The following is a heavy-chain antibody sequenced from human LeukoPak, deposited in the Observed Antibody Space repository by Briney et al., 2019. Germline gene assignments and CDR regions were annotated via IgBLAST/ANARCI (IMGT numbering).Heavy chain of an antibody. Sequence: PSETLSLTCTVPGGSISSYYWSWIRQPAGKGLEYIGRIYTSGSTNYNPSLKSRVTISVDTSKNQFSLKLSSVTAADTAVYYCARDSYCSGGSCYAYDSWGQGTLVTVSS. CDR2: IYTSGST. J-gene: IGHJ5*01. D-gene: IGHD2-15*01. CDR3: ARDSYCSGGSCYAYDS. CDR1: GGSISSYY. V-gene: IGHV4-4*07.